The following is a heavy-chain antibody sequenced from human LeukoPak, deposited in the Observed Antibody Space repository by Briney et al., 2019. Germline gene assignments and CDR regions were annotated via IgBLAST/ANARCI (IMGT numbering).Heavy chain of an antibody. D-gene: IGHD3-10*01. J-gene: IGHJ4*02. CDR2: IYPGDSDT. V-gene: IGHV5-51*01. CDR1: GYSFSSNW. CDR3: ARQDAGSYGYFAY. Sequence: HGESLKISCKGSGYSFSSNWIGWVRQMPGKGLEWMGIIYPGDSDTRFSPSFQGQVTISADKSISTAYLQWNSLKASDTAMYYCARQDAGSYGYFAYWGQGTLVTVSS.